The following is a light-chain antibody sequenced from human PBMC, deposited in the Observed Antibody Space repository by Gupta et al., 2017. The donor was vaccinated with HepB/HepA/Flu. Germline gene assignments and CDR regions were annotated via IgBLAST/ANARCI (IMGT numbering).Light chain of an antibody. CDR3: QQYSDWPFLT. V-gene: IGKV3D-15*01. CDR2: GAT. CDR1: QSVDST. Sequence: EIVMTQSPATLSVSPGERATLSCRASQSVDSTVAWYQHKPGQAPRVLIDGATTRATGIPARFSGSGSGTEFTLTISSLKSEDFAVYYCQQYSDWPFLTFGGGTKVEIK. J-gene: IGKJ4*01.